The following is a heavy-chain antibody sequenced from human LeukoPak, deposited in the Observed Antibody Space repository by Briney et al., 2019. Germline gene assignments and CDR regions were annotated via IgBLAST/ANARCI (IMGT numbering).Heavy chain of an antibody. J-gene: IGHJ3*02. V-gene: IGHV4-38-2*02. CDR2: IYHSGST. CDR1: GYSISSGYY. D-gene: IGHD2-15*01. CDR3: ARDGGLSGDAFDI. Sequence: SETLSLTCTVSGYSISSGYYWGWIRQPPGKGLEWIGSIYHSGSTYYNPSLKSRVTISVDTSKNQFSLKLSSVTAADTAVYYCARDGGLSGDAFDIWGQGTMVTVSS.